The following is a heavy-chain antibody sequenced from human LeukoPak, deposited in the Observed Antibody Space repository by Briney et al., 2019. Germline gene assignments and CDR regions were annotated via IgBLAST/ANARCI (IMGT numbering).Heavy chain of an antibody. CDR3: AREGSEWYQLERDFQH. J-gene: IGHJ1*01. D-gene: IGHD2-2*01. Sequence: GASVKVSCKASGYTFTSYYKHWVRQAPGQGLEWMGWITAGNGNTKYSQKFQGRVTITRDTSASTAYMELSSLRSEDTAVYYCAREGSEWYQLERDFQHWGQGTLVTVSS. V-gene: IGHV1-3*01. CDR1: GYTFTSYY. CDR2: ITAGNGNT.